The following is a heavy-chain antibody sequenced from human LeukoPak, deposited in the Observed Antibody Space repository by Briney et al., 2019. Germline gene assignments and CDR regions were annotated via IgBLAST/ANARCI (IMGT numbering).Heavy chain of an antibody. J-gene: IGHJ4*02. V-gene: IGHV3-30*18. CDR2: ISYDGSNK. CDR1: GFTFSSYA. D-gene: IGHD6-13*01. Sequence: PGGSLRLSCAASGFTFSSYAMSWVRQAPGKGLEWVAVISYDGSNKYYADSVKGRFTISRDNSKNTLYLQMNSLRAEDTAVYYCAKDIGVAAAGTDDYWGQGTLVTVSS. CDR3: AKDIGVAAAGTDDY.